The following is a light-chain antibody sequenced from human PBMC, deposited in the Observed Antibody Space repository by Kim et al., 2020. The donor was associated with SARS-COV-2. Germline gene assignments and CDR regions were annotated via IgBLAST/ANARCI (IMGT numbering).Light chain of an antibody. CDR2: ASS. J-gene: IGKJ2*03. CDR3: QQYSGSPRSS. CDR1: QSLSSRY. V-gene: IGKV3-20*01. Sequence: SPGEKATLSGRASQSLSSRYLAWYQQKPGQAPRLLIYASSIRATGIPDRVSGSGSGTDFTLTINGLEPEDFAVYYCQQYSGSPRSSFGQGTKLEI.